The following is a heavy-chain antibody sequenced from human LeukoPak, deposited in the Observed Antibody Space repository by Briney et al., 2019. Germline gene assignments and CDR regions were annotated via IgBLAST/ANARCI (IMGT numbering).Heavy chain of an antibody. D-gene: IGHD5-18*01. Sequence: PGGSLRLSCAASGFTFDDYAMHWVRQAPGKGLEWVSGISWNSGRIGYADSVKGRFTISRDNAKNSLYLQMNSLKPGDTALYYCAKASGYTYGFYYFDYWGQGTLVTVSS. V-gene: IGHV3-9*01. CDR2: ISWNSGRI. CDR3: AKASGYTYGFYYFDY. J-gene: IGHJ4*02. CDR1: GFTFDDYA.